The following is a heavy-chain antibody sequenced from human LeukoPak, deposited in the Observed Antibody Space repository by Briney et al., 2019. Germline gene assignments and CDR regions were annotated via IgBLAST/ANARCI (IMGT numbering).Heavy chain of an antibody. CDR2: VNPNSGGT. Sequence: ASVKVSCKASGYTFTGYYMHWVRQAPGRGLEWMGWVNPNSGGTNYAQKFQGRVTMTRDTSISTAYMELSRLRSDDTAVYYCARAVLIRTPMDVWGKGTTVTVSS. J-gene: IGHJ6*03. V-gene: IGHV1-2*02. CDR1: GYTFTGYY. CDR3: ARAVLIRTPMDV. D-gene: IGHD2-8*01.